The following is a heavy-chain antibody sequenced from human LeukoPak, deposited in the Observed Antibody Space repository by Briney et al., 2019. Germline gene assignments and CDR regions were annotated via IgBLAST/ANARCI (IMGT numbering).Heavy chain of an antibody. Sequence: PGGSLRLSCAASGFTFDDYAMHWVRQAPGKGLEWVSLISWDGGSTYYADSVKGRFTISRDNSKNSLYLQMNSLRAEDTALYYCAKDYSGSMDYWGQGTLVTVSS. D-gene: IGHD2-15*01. CDR1: GFTFDDYA. V-gene: IGHV3-43D*03. J-gene: IGHJ4*02. CDR2: ISWDGGST. CDR3: AKDYSGSMDY.